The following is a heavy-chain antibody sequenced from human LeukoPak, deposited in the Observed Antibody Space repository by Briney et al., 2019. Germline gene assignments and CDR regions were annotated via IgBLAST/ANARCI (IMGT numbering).Heavy chain of an antibody. Sequence: GGSLRLSCSSSGFTFSRYAMHWARQAPGKGLEYVSGINDNGGRTHYGDSVKGRFSISRDNSKNTLHLQMSTLRAEDTALYYCVKDVGGSYAFDYWGQGILVTVAS. J-gene: IGHJ4*02. CDR1: GFTFSRYA. CDR2: INDNGGRT. D-gene: IGHD1-26*01. CDR3: VKDVGGSYAFDY. V-gene: IGHV3-64D*09.